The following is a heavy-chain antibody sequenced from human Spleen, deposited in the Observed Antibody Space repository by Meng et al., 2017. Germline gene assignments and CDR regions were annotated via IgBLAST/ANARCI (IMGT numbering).Heavy chain of an antibody. D-gene: IGHD1-1*01. CDR1: GFTFSSYW. CDR2: IKQDGSEK. CDR3: TNDRLSH. V-gene: IGHV3-7*01. J-gene: IGHJ1*01. Sequence: GGSLRLSCAASGFTFSSYWMSWVRQAPGKGLEWVANIKQDGSEKYYVDSVKGRFTISRDNAKSTLYLQLNSLRAEDTAVYYCTNDRLSHWGQGTLVTVSS.